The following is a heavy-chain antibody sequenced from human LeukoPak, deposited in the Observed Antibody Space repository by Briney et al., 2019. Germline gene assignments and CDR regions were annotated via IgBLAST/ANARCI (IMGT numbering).Heavy chain of an antibody. CDR3: ARHQGSGYYYPFDY. CDR2: IYYSGST. D-gene: IGHD3-22*01. CDR1: GGSISSSSYY. Sequence: SETLSLTCAVSGGSISSSSYYWGWIRQPPGKGLEWIGSIYYSGSTYYNPSLKSRVTISVDTSKNQFSLKLSSVTAADTAVYYCARHQGSGYYYPFDYWGQGTLVTVSS. V-gene: IGHV4-39*01. J-gene: IGHJ4*02.